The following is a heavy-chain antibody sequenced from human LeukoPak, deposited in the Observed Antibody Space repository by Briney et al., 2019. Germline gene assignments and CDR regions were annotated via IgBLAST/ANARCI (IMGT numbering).Heavy chain of an antibody. D-gene: IGHD3-16*01. CDR1: GLTFSNYD. J-gene: IGHJ2*01. CDR3: VREPAYTGTWWYPDL. V-gene: IGHV3-13*01. CDR2: IDPAGNT. Sequence: HPGGSLRLSCVASGLTFSNYDMHWVRQATGKGLEWISAIDPAGNTWYSDSVKGRFTISRENAKSSLFLQMNSLRAADTAVYYCVREPAYTGTWWYPDLWGRGTLVAVSS.